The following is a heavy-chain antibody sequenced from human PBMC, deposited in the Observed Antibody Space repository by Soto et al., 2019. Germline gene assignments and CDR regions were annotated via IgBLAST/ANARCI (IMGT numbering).Heavy chain of an antibody. J-gene: IGHJ6*02. CDR2: IIPIFGTA. V-gene: IGHV1-69*13. Sequence: RASVKVSCKASGGTFSSYAISRVRQAPGQGLEWMGGIIPIFGTANYAQKFQGRVTITADESTSTAYMELSSLRSEDTAVYYCASPPPYSGSYYSYYYGMDVWGQGTTVTVSS. CDR3: ASPPPYSGSYYSYYYGMDV. CDR1: GGTFSSYA. D-gene: IGHD1-26*01.